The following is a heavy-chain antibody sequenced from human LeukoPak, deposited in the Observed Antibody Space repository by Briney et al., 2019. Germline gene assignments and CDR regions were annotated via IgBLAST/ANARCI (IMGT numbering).Heavy chain of an antibody. V-gene: IGHV3-23*01. CDR1: GFTFSSYA. J-gene: IGHJ4*02. CDR2: ISGSGGST. D-gene: IGHD4-23*01. Sequence: GGSLRLSCAASGFTFSSYAMSWVRQAPGKGLEWVSAISGSGGSTYYADSVKGRFTISRDNSKNTLYLQMNSLRAEDTAVYYCARDADPTVVTYLDYWGQGTLVTVSS. CDR3: ARDADPTVVTYLDY.